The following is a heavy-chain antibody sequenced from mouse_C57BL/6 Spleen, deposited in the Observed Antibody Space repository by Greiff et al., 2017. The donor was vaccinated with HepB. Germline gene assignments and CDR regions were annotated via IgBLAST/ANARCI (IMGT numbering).Heavy chain of an antibody. V-gene: IGHV1-26*01. J-gene: IGHJ2*01. CDR1: GYTFTDYY. CDR3: ARYYGSSYGFDD. D-gene: IGHD1-1*01. Sequence: EVQLQQSGPELVKPGASVKISCKASGYTFTDYYMNWVKQSHGKSLEWIGDINPNNGGTSYNQKFKGKATLTVDKSSSTAYMELRSLTSEDSAVYYCARYYGSSYGFDDWGEGTTRTVSS. CDR2: INPNNGGT.